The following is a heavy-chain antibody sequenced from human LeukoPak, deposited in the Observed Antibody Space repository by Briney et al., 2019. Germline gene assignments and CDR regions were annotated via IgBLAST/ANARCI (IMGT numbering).Heavy chain of an antibody. Sequence: GGSLRLSCAASGFTFSSYAMHWVRQAPGKGLEWVAVISYDGSNKYYADSVKGRFTISRDNSKNTLYLQMNSLRAEDTAVYYCARDDVDTALDIWGQGTMVTVSS. D-gene: IGHD5-18*01. CDR2: ISYDGSNK. CDR3: ARDDVDTALDI. CDR1: GFTFSSYA. J-gene: IGHJ3*02. V-gene: IGHV3-30*04.